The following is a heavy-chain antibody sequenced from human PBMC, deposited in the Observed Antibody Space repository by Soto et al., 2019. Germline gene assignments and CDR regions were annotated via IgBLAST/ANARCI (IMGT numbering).Heavy chain of an antibody. D-gene: IGHD3-9*01. CDR1: GGSISSGGYY. CDR3: ARTTFYDIFTAYYSLFDY. J-gene: IGHJ4*02. Sequence: SETLSLTCTVSGGSISSGGYYWSWIRQHPGKGLEWIGHISDSGSSYYNPSLESRVTISVDTSKNQFSLKLSAVTAADTAVYFRARTTFYDIFTAYYSLFDYWGQGTMVTVSS. V-gene: IGHV4-31*03. CDR2: ISDSGSS.